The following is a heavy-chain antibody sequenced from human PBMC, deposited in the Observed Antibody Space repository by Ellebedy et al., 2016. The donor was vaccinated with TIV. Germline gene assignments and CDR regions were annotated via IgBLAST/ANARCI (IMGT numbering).Heavy chain of an antibody. CDR2: ISWNSGSI. J-gene: IGHJ4*02. Sequence: PGGSLRLSCAASGFTFDDYSMHWVRQAPGKGLEWVSGISWNSGSIVYADSVKGRFTISRENAKNFLYPQMSSLRAEDTALYYCAKDKTGYSSGWYDNWGQGILVTVSS. D-gene: IGHD6-19*01. CDR3: AKDKTGYSSGWYDN. CDR1: GFTFDDYS. V-gene: IGHV3-9*01.